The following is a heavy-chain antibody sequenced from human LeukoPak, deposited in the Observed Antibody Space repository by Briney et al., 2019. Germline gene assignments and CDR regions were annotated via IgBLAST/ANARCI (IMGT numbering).Heavy chain of an antibody. J-gene: IGHJ4*02. D-gene: IGHD6-19*01. CDR3: ARDGSGWTGFDY. CDR2: ISSSSSYI. V-gene: IGHV3-21*01. Sequence: GGSLRLSCAASGFTFSSYSMNWVRQAPGKGLEWVSSISSSSSYIYYADSVKGRFTISRDNARKSLYLQMNSLRAEDTAVYYCARDGSGWTGFDYWGQGTLVTVSS. CDR1: GFTFSSYS.